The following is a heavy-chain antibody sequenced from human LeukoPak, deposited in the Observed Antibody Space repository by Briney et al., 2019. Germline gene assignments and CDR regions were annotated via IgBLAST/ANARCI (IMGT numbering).Heavy chain of an antibody. Sequence: GGSLRLSCAASGFTFSSYSMNWVRQAPGKGLEWVSSISSSSSYIYYADSVKGRFTISRDNAKNSLYLQMNRLRAEDTAVYYCASYSSTSIYYYDSSGYYGHDAFDIWGQGTMVTVSS. D-gene: IGHD3-22*01. CDR3: ASYSSTSIYYYDSSGYYGHDAFDI. V-gene: IGHV3-21*01. CDR2: ISSSSSYI. CDR1: GFTFSSYS. J-gene: IGHJ3*02.